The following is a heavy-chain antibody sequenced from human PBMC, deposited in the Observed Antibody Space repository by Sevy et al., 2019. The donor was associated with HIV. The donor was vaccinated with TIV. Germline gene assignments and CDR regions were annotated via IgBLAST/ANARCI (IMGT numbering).Heavy chain of an antibody. J-gene: IGHJ5*02. D-gene: IGHD6-13*01. V-gene: IGHV3-53*01. CDR3: ARDYSRRPGWFDP. Sequence: PGGSLRLSCAGSGFDVSNNYMSWVRQAPGKGLEWVSIIYSSGTTYYADSVKGRFTISRDKSKNTVYLQMSSLRADDTAFYHCARDYSRRPGWFDPWGQGTLVTVSS. CDR1: GFDVSNNY. CDR2: IYSSGTT.